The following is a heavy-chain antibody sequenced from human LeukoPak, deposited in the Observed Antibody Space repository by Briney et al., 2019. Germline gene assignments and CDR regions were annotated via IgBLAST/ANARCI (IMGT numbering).Heavy chain of an antibody. CDR1: GFTFSSYG. J-gene: IGHJ4*02. Sequence: GRSLRLSCAASGFTFSSYGMHWVRQAPGKGLEWVAVISYDGSNKYYADSVKGRFTISRDNSKNTLYLQMNSLRAEDTAVYYCAKEGQLAAALDYWGQGTLVTVSS. V-gene: IGHV3-30*18. CDR3: AKEGQLAAALDY. D-gene: IGHD6-13*01. CDR2: ISYDGSNK.